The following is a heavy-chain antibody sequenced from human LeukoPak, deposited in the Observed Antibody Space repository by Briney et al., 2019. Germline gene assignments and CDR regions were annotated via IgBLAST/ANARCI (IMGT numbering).Heavy chain of an antibody. CDR1: GFTFSSYA. V-gene: IGHV3-23*01. J-gene: IGHJ4*02. CDR3: AKKHYFGSGSYEY. D-gene: IGHD3-10*01. Sequence: PGGSLRLSCAASGFTFSSYAMSWVRQAPGKGLEWVSVISGSGDSTYYADSVKGRFTISRDNSKNTLYLQMNSLRAEDTAVYYCAKKHYFGSGSYEYWGQGTLVTVSS. CDR2: ISGSGDST.